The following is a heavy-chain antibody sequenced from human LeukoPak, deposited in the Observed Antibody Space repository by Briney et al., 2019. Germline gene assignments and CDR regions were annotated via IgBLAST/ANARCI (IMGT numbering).Heavy chain of an antibody. J-gene: IGHJ5*02. CDR2: MNPNSGAT. CDR3: ARGEPAAPENWFDP. V-gene: IGHV1-8*01. CDR1: GYTFTSYD. Sequence: ASVKVSCKASGYTFTSYDFNWLRQATGQGPEWMGWMNPNSGATGYAQKFQGRVTITADESTSTAYMELSSLRSEDTAVYYCARGEPAAPENWFDPWGQGTLVTVSS. D-gene: IGHD2-2*01.